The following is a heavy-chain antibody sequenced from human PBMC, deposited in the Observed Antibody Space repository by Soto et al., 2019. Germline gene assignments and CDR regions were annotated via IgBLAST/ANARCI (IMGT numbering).Heavy chain of an antibody. V-gene: IGHV3-30*18. D-gene: IGHD2-2*01. CDR3: AKGQIGVVPAAMMEE. Sequence: GGSLRLSCAASGFTFSSYSMSWVRQAPGKGLEWVAVISYDGSNKYYADSVKGRFTISRDNSKNTLYLQMNSLRAEDTAVYYCAKGQIGVVPAAMMEEWGQGTLVTVSS. CDR1: GFTFSSYS. CDR2: ISYDGSNK. J-gene: IGHJ4*02.